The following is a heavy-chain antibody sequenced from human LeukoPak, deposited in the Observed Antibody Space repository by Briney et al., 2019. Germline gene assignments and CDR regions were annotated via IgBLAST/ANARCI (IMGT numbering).Heavy chain of an antibody. Sequence: GGSLRLSCAASGFTFSSYAMSWVRQAPGEGLEWVSAISGSGGSTYYADSVKGRFTISRDDSKNTLYLQMNSLRAEDTAVYYCAKDGGFWSGYGYYFDYWGQGTLVTVSP. J-gene: IGHJ4*02. CDR1: GFTFSSYA. D-gene: IGHD3-3*01. CDR2: ISGSGGST. V-gene: IGHV3-23*01. CDR3: AKDGGFWSGYGYYFDY.